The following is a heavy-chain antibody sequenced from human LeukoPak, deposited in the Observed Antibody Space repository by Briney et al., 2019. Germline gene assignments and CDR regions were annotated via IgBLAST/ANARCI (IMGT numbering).Heavy chain of an antibody. CDR1: GFTFSNYA. CDR2: ISTDGNYK. Sequence: GGSLRLSCAASGFTFSNYAIYWVRQAPGEGLEWVSVISTDGNYKYYADSVKGRFAVSRDNSKNMLYLQMNSLSADDTAVYYCARRPVATIKGYFDSWGQGTLVTVSS. J-gene: IGHJ4*02. CDR3: ARRPVATIKGYFDS. D-gene: IGHD5-24*01. V-gene: IGHV3-30*09.